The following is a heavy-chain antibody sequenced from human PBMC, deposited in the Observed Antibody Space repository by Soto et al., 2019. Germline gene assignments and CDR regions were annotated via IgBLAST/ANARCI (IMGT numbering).Heavy chain of an antibody. Sequence: QVQLVQSGAEEKKPGASVKVSCKASGYTFTSYAMHWVRQAPGQRLEWMGWINAGNGNTKYSQKFQGRVTITRDTXASTAYMELSSLRPEDTAVYYCARVRIAVAGTVDYWGQGTLVTVSS. V-gene: IGHV1-3*05. J-gene: IGHJ4*02. CDR1: GYTFTSYA. CDR3: ARVRIAVAGTVDY. CDR2: INAGNGNT. D-gene: IGHD6-19*01.